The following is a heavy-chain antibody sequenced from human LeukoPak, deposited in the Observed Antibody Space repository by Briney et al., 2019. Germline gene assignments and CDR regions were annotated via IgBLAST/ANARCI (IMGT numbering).Heavy chain of an antibody. CDR2: ISAYNGNT. D-gene: IGHD3-3*01. Sequence: ASVKVSCKASGYTFTSYGISWVRQAPGQGLEWMGWISAYNGNTNYAQKLQGRVTMTIGTSTSTAYMELRSLRSDDTAVYYCARETYYDFWSGYFGYNWFDPWGQGTLVTVSS. V-gene: IGHV1-18*01. J-gene: IGHJ5*02. CDR1: GYTFTSYG. CDR3: ARETYYDFWSGYFGYNWFDP.